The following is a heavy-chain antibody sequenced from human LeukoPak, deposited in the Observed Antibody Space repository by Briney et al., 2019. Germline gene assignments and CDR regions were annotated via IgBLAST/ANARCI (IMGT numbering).Heavy chain of an antibody. CDR2: MNPNSGNT. J-gene: IGHJ4*02. CDR3: ARASTEYYDFWSGYWLNYFDY. CDR1: GYTFTGYY. Sequence: GASVKVSCKASGYTFTGYYMHWVRQAPGQGLEWMGWMNPNSGNTGYAQKFQGRVTMTRNTSISTAYMELSSLRSEDTAVYYCARASTEYYDFWSGYWLNYFDYWGQGTLVTVSS. D-gene: IGHD3-3*01. V-gene: IGHV1-8*02.